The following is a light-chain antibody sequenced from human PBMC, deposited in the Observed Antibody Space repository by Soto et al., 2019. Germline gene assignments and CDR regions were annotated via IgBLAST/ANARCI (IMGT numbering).Light chain of an antibody. CDR2: SND. CDR1: SSNIGSNT. J-gene: IGLJ2*01. V-gene: IGLV1-44*01. CDR3: AAWEDSMKVVV. Sequence: QSVLPQPPSASGTPGQRGTMSCSGSSSNIGSNTLNWYQQLPGTAPKVLIYSNDQRPSGVPDRFSGSKSGTSASLSISGLQSEDEADYYCAAWEDSMKVVVFGGGTKVTVL.